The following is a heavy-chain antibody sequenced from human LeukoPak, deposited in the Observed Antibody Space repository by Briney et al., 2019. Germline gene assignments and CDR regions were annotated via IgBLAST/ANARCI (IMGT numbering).Heavy chain of an antibody. CDR2: ISSSGSYI. CDR1: GFTFDDYT. V-gene: IGHV3-21*01. CDR3: ARDRGGNGVATKGPGAFDI. J-gene: IGHJ3*02. Sequence: PGGSLRLSCAASGFTFDDYTMHWVRQAPGKGLERVSSISSSGSYIYYADSVKGRFTISRDNAKNSLYLQMNSLRAEDTAVYYCARDRGGNGVATKGPGAFDIWGQGTMVTVSS. D-gene: IGHD5-12*01.